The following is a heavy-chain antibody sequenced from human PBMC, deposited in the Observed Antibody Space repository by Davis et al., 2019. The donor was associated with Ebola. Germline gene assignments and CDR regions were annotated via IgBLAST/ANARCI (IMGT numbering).Heavy chain of an antibody. CDR3: ARERAAATYMDV. J-gene: IGHJ6*03. V-gene: IGHV3-30-3*01. D-gene: IGHD6-13*01. CDR2: ISYDGSNK. Sequence: PGGSLRLSCAASGFTFSSYAMHWVRQAPGKGLEWVAVISYDGSNKYYADSVKGRFTISRDNSKNTLYLQMNSLRAEDTAVYYCARERAAATYMDVWGKGTTVTVSS. CDR1: GFTFSSYA.